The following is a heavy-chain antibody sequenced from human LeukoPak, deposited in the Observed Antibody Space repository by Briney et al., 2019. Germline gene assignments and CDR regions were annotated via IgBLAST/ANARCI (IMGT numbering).Heavy chain of an antibody. V-gene: IGHV3-23*01. CDR3: AKRTCSSTSCPFGY. J-gene: IGHJ4*02. CDR1: AFTFSSYA. D-gene: IGHD2-2*01. Sequence: PGGSLRVSCAASAFTFSSYAMSWVRQAPGKGLEWVSAISGSGGTTYYADSVKGRFTTSRDNSKNTLYLQMNSLRAEDTAVYYCAKRTCSSTSCPFGYWGQGTLVTVSS. CDR2: ISGSGGTT.